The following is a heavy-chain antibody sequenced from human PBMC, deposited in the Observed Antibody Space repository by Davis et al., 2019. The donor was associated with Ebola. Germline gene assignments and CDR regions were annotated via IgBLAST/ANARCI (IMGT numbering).Heavy chain of an antibody. CDR1: GYTFTSYD. CDR2: MNPNRANT. J-gene: IGHJ5*02. CDR3: ARTKSHRWGSTSSWFDP. Sequence: ASVKVSCKASGYTFTSYDINWVRQAAGQGLEWMGWMNPNRANTGYAQKFQGRVTMTMNTSISTAYMDVSSLRSDDTAVYYCARTKSHRWGSTSSWFDPWGQGTLVTVSS. D-gene: IGHD6-6*01. V-gene: IGHV1-8*01.